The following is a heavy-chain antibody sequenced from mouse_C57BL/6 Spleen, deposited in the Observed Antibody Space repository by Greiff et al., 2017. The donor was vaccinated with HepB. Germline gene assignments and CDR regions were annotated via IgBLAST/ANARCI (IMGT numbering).Heavy chain of an antibody. CDR1: GFNIKDDY. CDR3: TTPGSSSWFAY. Sequence: DVQLQESGAELVRPGASVKLSCTASGFNIKDDYMHWVKQRPEQGLEWIGWIDPENGDTEYASKFQGKATITADTSSNTAYLQLSSLTSEDTAVYYCTTPGSSSWFAYWGQGTLVTVSA. J-gene: IGHJ3*01. D-gene: IGHD1-1*01. V-gene: IGHV14-4*01. CDR2: IDPENGDT.